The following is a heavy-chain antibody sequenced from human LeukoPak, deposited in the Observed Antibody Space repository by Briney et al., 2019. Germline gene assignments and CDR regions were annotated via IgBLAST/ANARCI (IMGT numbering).Heavy chain of an antibody. CDR1: GGSFSGYY. CDR2: INHSGST. D-gene: IGHD6-19*01. Sequence: SETLSLTCAVYGGSFSGYYWSWIRQPPGKGLEWIGEINHSGSTNYNPSLKSRVTISVDTSKNQFSLKLSSVTAADTAVCYCAATSGWYPKVFYYYMDVWGKGTTVTVSS. V-gene: IGHV4-34*01. CDR3: AATSGWYPKVFYYYMDV. J-gene: IGHJ6*03.